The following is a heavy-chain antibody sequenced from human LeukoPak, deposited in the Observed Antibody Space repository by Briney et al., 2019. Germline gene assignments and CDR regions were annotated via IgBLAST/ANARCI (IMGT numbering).Heavy chain of an antibody. Sequence: ASVNVSFKASGYTFTSYYMHWVRQAPGQGLEWMGIINPSGGSTSYAQKFQGKVTMTRDLSTSTVYMELSSLRSDDTAVYYCAREDDAFNIWGQGTMVTVSS. CDR1: GYTFTSYY. V-gene: IGHV1-46*01. CDR2: INPSGGST. CDR3: AREDDAFNI. J-gene: IGHJ3*02.